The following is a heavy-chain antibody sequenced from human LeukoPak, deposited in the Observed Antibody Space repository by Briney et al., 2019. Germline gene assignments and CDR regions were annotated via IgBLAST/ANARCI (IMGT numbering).Heavy chain of an antibody. Sequence: ASVKVSCKASGYTFTSYYMHWVRQAPGQGLEWMGIINPSGGSTSYAQKFQGRVTMTRDTSTSTVYMELSSLRSGDTAVYYCARAYYDILTGYYGEGDYYYYGMDVWGQGTTVTVSS. CDR3: ARAYYDILTGYYGEGDYYYYGMDV. CDR2: INPSGGST. V-gene: IGHV1-46*01. D-gene: IGHD3-9*01. CDR1: GYTFTSYY. J-gene: IGHJ6*02.